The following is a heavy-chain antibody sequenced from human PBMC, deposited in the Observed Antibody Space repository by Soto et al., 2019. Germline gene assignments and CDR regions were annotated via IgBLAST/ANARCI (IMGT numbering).Heavy chain of an antibody. CDR2: INAGNGNT. V-gene: IGHV1-3*01. J-gene: IGHJ6*02. CDR1: GYTFTSYA. CDR3: ARSTTIFGVVIMRPYYYGMDV. D-gene: IGHD3-3*01. Sequence: ASVKVSCKASGYTFTSYAMHWVRQAPGQRLEWMGWINAGNGNTKYSQKFQGRVTITRDTSASTAYMELSSLRSEDTAVYYCARSTTIFGVVIMRPYYYGMDVWGQETTVTVSS.